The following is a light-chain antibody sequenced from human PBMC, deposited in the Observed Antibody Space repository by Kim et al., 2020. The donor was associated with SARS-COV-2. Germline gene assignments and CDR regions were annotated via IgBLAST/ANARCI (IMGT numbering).Light chain of an antibody. V-gene: IGKV3-11*01. J-gene: IGKJ5*01. Sequence: PGERATLHCRASQRVADYLAWYQQQPRQAPSILIYDTAIRTAGIPARFSGSGAGTDFSLITSSLEPEDYAVYYCQQRTNWPGITFGQGTRLDIK. CDR2: DTA. CDR3: QQRTNWPGIT. CDR1: QRVADY.